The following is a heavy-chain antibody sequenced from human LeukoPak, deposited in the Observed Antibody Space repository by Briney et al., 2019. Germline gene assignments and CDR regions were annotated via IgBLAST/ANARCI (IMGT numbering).Heavy chain of an antibody. Sequence: KPSETLSLTFTVSGGSISSYSWAWIRQPAGKGLEWIGRIYTSGSTNSNPSLRGRVTMSLDTSKNQLFLRLRSVTAADTAVYYCVTRPDGRGTGPTENSPFDIWGQGTVVTVSS. CDR2: IYTSGST. V-gene: IGHV4-4*07. CDR1: GGSISSYS. J-gene: IGHJ3*02. CDR3: VTRPDGRGTGPTENSPFDI. D-gene: IGHD1-1*01.